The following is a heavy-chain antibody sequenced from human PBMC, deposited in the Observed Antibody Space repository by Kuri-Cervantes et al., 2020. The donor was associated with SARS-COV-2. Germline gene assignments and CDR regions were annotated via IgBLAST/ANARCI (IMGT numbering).Heavy chain of an antibody. CDR2: IYYSGST. CDR1: GGSISSGDYY. V-gene: IGHV4-30-4*08. Sequence: SETLSLTCTVSGGSISSGDYYWSWIRQPPGKGLEWIGYIYYSGSTYYNPSLKSRVTISVDTSKNQFSLKLSSVTAADTAVYYCARTLASITGTYMDVWGKGTTVTVSS. CDR3: ARTLASITGTYMDV. J-gene: IGHJ6*03. D-gene: IGHD1-7*01.